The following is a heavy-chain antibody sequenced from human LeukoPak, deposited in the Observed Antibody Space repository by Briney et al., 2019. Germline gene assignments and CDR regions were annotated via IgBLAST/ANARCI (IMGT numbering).Heavy chain of an antibody. CDR1: GYTFTSYG. CDR2: ISAYNGNT. D-gene: IGHD6-13*01. J-gene: IGHJ5*02. CDR3: ARDRRIAAAGTGGWFDP. V-gene: IGHV1-18*01. Sequence: ASVKVSCKASGYTFTSYGISWVRQAPGQGLEWMGWISAYNGNTNYAQKLQGRVTMTTDTSTSTAYMELRSLRSDDTAVYYCARDRRIAAAGTGGWFDPWGQGTLVTVSS.